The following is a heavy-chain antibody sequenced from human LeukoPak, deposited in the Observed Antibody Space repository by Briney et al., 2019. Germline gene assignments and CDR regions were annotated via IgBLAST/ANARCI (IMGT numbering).Heavy chain of an antibody. Sequence: GGSLSLCSAACGFTFHDHGMSWVRQVPGKGLEWVSALNWNGDNTGYADSVKGRFTISRDNAKKSLYLHMNSLTAEDTAYYYCAREEGPYFDCWGQGTLVTVSS. CDR2: LNWNGDNT. CDR1: GFTFHDHG. J-gene: IGHJ4*02. V-gene: IGHV3-20*03. CDR3: AREEGPYFDC.